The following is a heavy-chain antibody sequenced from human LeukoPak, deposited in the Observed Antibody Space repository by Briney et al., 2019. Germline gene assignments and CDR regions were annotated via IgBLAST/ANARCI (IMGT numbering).Heavy chain of an antibody. CDR2: ISSNSSHS. V-gene: IGHV3-21*01. CDR1: VFSFSSYR. CDR3: ARTRDGYNFGPFDC. J-gene: IGHJ4*02. Sequence: GGSLRLSCLASVFSFSSYRMNWLRQAPGKGQDGVCLISSNSSHSHNVDSVKGRFTISRDKHKNLLYLEMNSLRVEDTAVYYCARTRDGYNFGPFDCWGQGTLVTVSS. D-gene: IGHD5-24*01.